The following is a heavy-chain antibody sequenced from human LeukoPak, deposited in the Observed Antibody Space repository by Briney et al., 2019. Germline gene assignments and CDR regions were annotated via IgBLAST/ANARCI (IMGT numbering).Heavy chain of an antibody. CDR1: GFTFSGYY. CDR3: ARALETGYSSSWYSFTFEY. J-gene: IGHJ4*02. CDR2: ISSSSSYT. D-gene: IGHD6-13*01. Sequence: GGSLRLSCAASGFTFSGYYMSGIRQAPGKGLEWVSYISSSSSYTNYADSVKGRFTISRDNAKNSLYLQMNSLRAEDTAVYYCARALETGYSSSWYSFTFEYWGQGTLVTVSS. V-gene: IGHV3-11*06.